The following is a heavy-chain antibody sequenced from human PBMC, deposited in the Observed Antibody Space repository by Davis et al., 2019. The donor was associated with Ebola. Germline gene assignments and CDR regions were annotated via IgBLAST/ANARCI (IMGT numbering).Heavy chain of an antibody. Sequence: GESLKISCAASGFTFSSYSMNWVRQAPGKGLEWVSYISRSSSTIYYADSVKGRFTISRDNAKNSLFLQLNSLRAEDTALYHCARLPSGVGRALDYWGHGTLVTVSS. D-gene: IGHD5-12*01. CDR1: GFTFSSYS. CDR3: ARLPSGVGRALDY. J-gene: IGHJ4*01. CDR2: ISRSSSTI. V-gene: IGHV3-48*04.